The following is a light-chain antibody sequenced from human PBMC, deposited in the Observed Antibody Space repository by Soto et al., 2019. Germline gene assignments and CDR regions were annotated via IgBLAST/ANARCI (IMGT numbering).Light chain of an antibody. CDR2: DVN. J-gene: IGLJ1*01. CDR3: CSYTTSSSSV. V-gene: IGLV2-14*01. CDR1: SSDVGYYIF. Sequence: QSVLTQPASVSGSPGQSITISCTGSSSDVGYYIFVSWYQQHPGKAPKLMIFDVNNRPSGVSNRFSGSKSGNTASLTISGLQAEDEADYYCCSYTTSSSSVVGTGTKVTVL.